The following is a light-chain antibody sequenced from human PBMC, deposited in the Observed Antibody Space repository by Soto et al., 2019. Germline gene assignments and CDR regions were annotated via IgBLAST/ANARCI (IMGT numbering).Light chain of an antibody. CDR3: CSYTGTAARV. Sequence: QSALAQPTSVSGSPGQSIAISCTGTSSDVGGYNYVSWHQQHPGKAPKVLISVVSNRPSGVSYRFSASKSGNTATLTLSGLQAEDEADYYCCSYTGTAARVFGTGTKVTVL. CDR2: VVS. V-gene: IGLV2-14*01. J-gene: IGLJ1*01. CDR1: SSDVGGYNY.